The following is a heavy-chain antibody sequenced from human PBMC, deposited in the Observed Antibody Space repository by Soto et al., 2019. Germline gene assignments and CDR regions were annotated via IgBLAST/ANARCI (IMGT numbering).Heavy chain of an antibody. D-gene: IGHD4-17*01. CDR1: GGSISHYY. J-gene: IGHJ4*02. V-gene: IGHV4-59*12. CDR3: AHAGDYDLLTFDH. CDR2: AYYSGST. Sequence: NPSEPLSLTSTVSGGSISHYYWSWIRQSPGKGLEWIGYAYYSGSTDYNPSLKSRVTISKDTSRNQVVLTITNMDPGDTATYFCAHAGDYDLLTFDHWRPGSLVTVSS.